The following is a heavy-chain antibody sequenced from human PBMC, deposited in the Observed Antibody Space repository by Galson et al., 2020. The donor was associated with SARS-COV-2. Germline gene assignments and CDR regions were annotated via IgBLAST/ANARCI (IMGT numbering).Heavy chain of an antibody. J-gene: IGHJ4*02. CDR2: IYWDDDK. Sequence: SGPTLVKPTQTLTLTCTFSGFSLSTSGVGVGWIRQPPGKALEWLALIYWDDDKRYSPSLKSRITITKDTSKNQVVLTMTNMDPVDTATYYCAHRQVVVAAPYFDYWGQGTLVTVSS. D-gene: IGHD2-15*01. CDR1: GFSLSTSGVG. V-gene: IGHV2-5*02. CDR3: AHRQVVVAAPYFDY.